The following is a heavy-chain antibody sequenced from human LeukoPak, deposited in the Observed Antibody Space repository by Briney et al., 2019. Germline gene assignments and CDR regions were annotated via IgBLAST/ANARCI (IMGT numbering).Heavy chain of an antibody. CDR2: IKQDGSEK. V-gene: IGHV3-7*02. CDR1: GFTFSRYR. J-gene: IGHJ5*02. Sequence: GGSLRLSCAASGFTFSRYRMSWVRQAPGKGLEWVANIKQDGSEKYYVDSVRGRCTISRDNAKNSLYLQMNSLRAEDTAVYYCAGGMYRGSLDPWGQGTLVTVSS. CDR3: AGGMYRGSLDP. D-gene: IGHD1-26*01.